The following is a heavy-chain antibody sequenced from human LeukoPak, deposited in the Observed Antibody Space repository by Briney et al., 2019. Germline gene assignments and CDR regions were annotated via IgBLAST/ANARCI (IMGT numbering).Heavy chain of an antibody. Sequence: GFLRLSCAASGFTFSSYWMSWVRQAPGKGLEWVSYISSSSSIKYYADSVKGRFTISRDNAKDSLYLQMNSLRVEDTAVYYCSGENTEYSTSGLGVWGKGTTVTVSS. J-gene: IGHJ6*04. CDR3: SGENTEYSTSGLGV. CDR1: GFTFSSYW. V-gene: IGHV3-48*01. D-gene: IGHD6-6*01. CDR2: ISSSSSIK.